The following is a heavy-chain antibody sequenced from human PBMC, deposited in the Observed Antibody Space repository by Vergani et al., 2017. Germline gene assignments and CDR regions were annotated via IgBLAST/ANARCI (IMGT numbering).Heavy chain of an antibody. Sequence: QLQLQESGPGLVKPSQTLSLTCAVSGDSITNGGFSWNWIRQPPGKGPEWIGYIFPSGNSDYNPSLKNRVSISLDKSKNQFSLWVNSVTAADTAVYFCARASXRALVGYYYYMDVWVKGKTVVVSS. CDR1: GDSITNGGFS. J-gene: IGHJ6*03. CDR2: IFPSGNS. D-gene: IGHD3-16*02. CDR3: ARASXRALVGYYYYMDV. V-gene: IGHV4-30-2*01.